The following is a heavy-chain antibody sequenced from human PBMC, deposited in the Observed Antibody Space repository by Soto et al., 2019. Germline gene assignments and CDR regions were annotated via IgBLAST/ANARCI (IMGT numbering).Heavy chain of an antibody. V-gene: IGHV1-69*13. CDR2: IIPIFGTA. CDR1: GGTFSSYA. Sequence: ASVKVSCKASGGTFSSYAISWVRQAPGQGLEWMGGIIPIFGTANYAQKFQGRVTITADESTSTAYMELSSLRSEDTAVYYCARGDIVATIPIGLDYWGQGTLVTVSS. CDR3: ARGDIVATIPIGLDY. D-gene: IGHD5-12*01. J-gene: IGHJ4*02.